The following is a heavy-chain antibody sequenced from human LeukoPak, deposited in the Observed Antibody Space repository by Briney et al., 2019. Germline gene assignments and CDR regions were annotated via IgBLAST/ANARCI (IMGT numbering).Heavy chain of an antibody. CDR2: ISPSGGST. CDR1: GYTFTSNY. CDR3: ARGSGSSLPSLYYFDY. V-gene: IGHV1-46*01. Sequence: ASVKVSCKAFGYTFTSNYMHWVRQAPGQGPGWMGVISPSGGSTSYAQKFQGRVTMTRDMSTSTVYMELSSLRSEDTAVYYCARGSGSSLPSLYYFDYWGQGTLVTVSS. D-gene: IGHD3-10*01. J-gene: IGHJ4*02.